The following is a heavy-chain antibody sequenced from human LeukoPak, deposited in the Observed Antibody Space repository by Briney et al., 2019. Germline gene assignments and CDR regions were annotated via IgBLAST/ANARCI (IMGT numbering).Heavy chain of an antibody. J-gene: IGHJ1*01. V-gene: IGHV3-23*01. Sequence: GTLRLSCAASGFTFSSHGMNWVRQAPGKGLEWVSGSSSIGGRTYYADSVKGRFTVTRDNSRNTLHLQMNSLRVEDTGVYYCAKDDAWGGFYHWGQGTLVTVSS. D-gene: IGHD3-16*01. CDR1: GFTFSSHG. CDR2: SSSIGGRT. CDR3: AKDDAWGGFYH.